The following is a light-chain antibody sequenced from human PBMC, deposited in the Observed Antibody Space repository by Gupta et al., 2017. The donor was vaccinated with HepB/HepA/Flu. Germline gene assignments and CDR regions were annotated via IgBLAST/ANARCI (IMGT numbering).Light chain of an antibody. CDR1: QSVSGK. CDR2: GAS. Sequence: ETVKSESLATLSVSLGERATLSCRASQSVSGKLAWYQQKPGQAHKLLIYGASTRATDIPTRFSGSGSGTDFTLTISSLQSEDFAIYYCQQCNSWPLTFGGGTKAEIK. CDR3: QQCNSWPLT. J-gene: IGKJ4*01. V-gene: IGKV3-15*01.